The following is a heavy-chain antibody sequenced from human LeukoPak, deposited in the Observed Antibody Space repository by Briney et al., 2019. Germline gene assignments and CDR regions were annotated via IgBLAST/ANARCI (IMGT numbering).Heavy chain of an antibody. Sequence: SETLSLTCTVSGGSISSYYWSWIRQPAGKGLEWIWRIYTSGSTNYNPSLKSRVTMSVDTSKNQFSLKLSSVTAADTAVYYCARDSDYYDSSGYDYYGMDVWGQGTTVTVSS. CDR2: IYTSGST. J-gene: IGHJ6*02. CDR3: ARDSDYYDSSGYDYYGMDV. CDR1: GGSISSYY. V-gene: IGHV4-4*07. D-gene: IGHD3-22*01.